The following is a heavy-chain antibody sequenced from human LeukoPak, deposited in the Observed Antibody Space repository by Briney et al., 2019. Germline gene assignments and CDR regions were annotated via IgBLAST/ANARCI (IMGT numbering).Heavy chain of an antibody. Sequence: GGSLRLSCAASGFTFSSYWMSWVRQVPGKGLEWVANIKQDGSAKYYVDSVKGRFTISRDNAKNSLYLQMNSLRAEDTAVYYCARGTPSSSGWLYYGMDVWGQGTTVTVSS. CDR3: ARGTPSSSGWLYYGMDV. CDR1: GFTFSSYW. J-gene: IGHJ6*02. V-gene: IGHV3-7*01. CDR2: IKQDGSAK. D-gene: IGHD6-19*01.